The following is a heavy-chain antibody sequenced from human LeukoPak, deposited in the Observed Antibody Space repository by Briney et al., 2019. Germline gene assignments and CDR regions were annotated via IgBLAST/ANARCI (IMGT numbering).Heavy chain of an antibody. J-gene: IGHJ4*02. Sequence: GASLQISCEGSGYIFTSYWIGWGRQLAGKGVEGMGIIYPGDSDTRDSSSFQGQVTISADKSISTAYLQCSSLKASDTAMYYCARPGATGDFGYWGQGTLVTVSS. CDR2: IYPGDSDT. CDR1: GYIFTSYW. V-gene: IGHV5-51*01. CDR3: ARPGATGDFGY. D-gene: IGHD1-26*01.